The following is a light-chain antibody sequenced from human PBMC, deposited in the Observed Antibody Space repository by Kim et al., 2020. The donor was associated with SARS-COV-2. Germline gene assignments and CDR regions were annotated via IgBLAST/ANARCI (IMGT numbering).Light chain of an antibody. V-gene: IGKV3-20*01. CDR2: GAS. Sequence: LCPGEGGALSCRASQSVSRSYLAWYQQKPGQAPRLLIYGASSRATGIPDRFSGSGSGTDFTLTISRLEPEDFAVYYCQQYGSSPHTFGQGTKLE. CDR3: QQYGSSPHT. J-gene: IGKJ2*01. CDR1: QSVSRSY.